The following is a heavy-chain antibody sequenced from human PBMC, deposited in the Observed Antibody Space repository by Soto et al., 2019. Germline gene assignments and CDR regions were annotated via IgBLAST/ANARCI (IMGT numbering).Heavy chain of an antibody. CDR2: ISSDGDST. V-gene: IGHV3-23*01. CDR3: ARDPSTGNADY. J-gene: IGHJ4*02. Sequence: GSLRLSCAASGFTVSTYALNWVRQSPGKGLEWVSTISSDGDSTYYVDSVKGRFTVSRDNSKNTMYLQMNSLRAEDTALYFCARDPSTGNADYWGQGTLVTVSS. D-gene: IGHD3-9*01. CDR1: GFTVSTYA.